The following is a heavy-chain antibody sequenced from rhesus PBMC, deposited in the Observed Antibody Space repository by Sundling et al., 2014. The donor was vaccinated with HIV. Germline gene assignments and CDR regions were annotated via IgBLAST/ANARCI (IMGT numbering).Heavy chain of an antibody. Sequence: EVQLVESGGGVVQPGGSLRLSCAASGFTFDDYAMHWVRQAPGKGLEWVSGISWSGDSTGYTDSVKGRFTISRDNAKNSLYLQMNRLRAEDTALYYCARSRGSGWYLDGLDSWGQGVVVTVSS. V-gene: IGHV3-78*01. CDR3: ARSRGSGWYLDGLDS. D-gene: IGHD6-31*01. CDR1: GFTFDDYA. J-gene: IGHJ6*01. CDR2: ISWSGDST.